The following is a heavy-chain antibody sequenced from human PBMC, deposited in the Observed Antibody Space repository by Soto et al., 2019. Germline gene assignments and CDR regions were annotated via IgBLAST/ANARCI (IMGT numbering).Heavy chain of an antibody. D-gene: IGHD2-2*01. CDR3: ARQSCGSTSCFYDY. CDR1: EYTFTDNY. J-gene: IGHJ4*02. CDR2: LNPNSGAT. Sequence: WASVKVSCKTSEYTFTDNYIYWIRQAPGQGLEWMGWLNPNSGATDFAQRFQGRVTLTSDSSISTAYMELNRLTSDDTAVFYFARQSCGSTSCFYDYWGPGTLVTVSS. V-gene: IGHV1-2*02.